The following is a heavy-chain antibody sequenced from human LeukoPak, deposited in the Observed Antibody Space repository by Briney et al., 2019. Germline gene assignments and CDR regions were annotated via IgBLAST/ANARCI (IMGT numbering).Heavy chain of an antibody. V-gene: IGHV4-31*03. Sequence: PSETLSLTCTVSGGSIKGGGYYWSWIRQHPGKGLEWIGYIYYTGSTHYNASLKSRVTISVDTSKNQFSLKLSSVSAADTAVYYCARVPLSKGTYPFDSWGQGTLVTVSS. CDR3: ARVPLSKGTYPFDS. J-gene: IGHJ4*02. CDR2: IYYTGST. D-gene: IGHD3-16*02. CDR1: GGSIKGGGYY.